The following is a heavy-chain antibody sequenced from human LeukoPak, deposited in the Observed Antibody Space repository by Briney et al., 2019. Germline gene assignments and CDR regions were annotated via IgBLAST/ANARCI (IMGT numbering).Heavy chain of an antibody. CDR3: AAEVPAAITYGMDV. CDR1: GFTFSSYA. CDR2: ISGSGGST. V-gene: IGHV3-23*01. D-gene: IGHD2-2*01. Sequence: GGSLRLSCAASGFTFSSYAMSWVRQAPGKGLEWVSAISGSGGSTYCADSVKGRFTISRDNSKNTLYLQMNSLRAEDTAVYYCAAEVPAAITYGMDVWGQGTTVTVSS. J-gene: IGHJ6*02.